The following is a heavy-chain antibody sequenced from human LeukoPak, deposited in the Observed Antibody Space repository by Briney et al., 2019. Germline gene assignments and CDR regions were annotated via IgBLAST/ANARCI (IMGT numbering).Heavy chain of an antibody. D-gene: IGHD6-13*01. CDR2: IRFDGSNK. CDR3: AKKSSSSWYHFDY. J-gene: IGHJ4*02. Sequence: GGSLRLSCAASRFTFSNYGMHGVRQAPGKGLEWVAFIRFDGSNKNYADSVKGRFTISRDNSKNTLYLQMNSLRAEDTAVYYCAKKSSSSWYHFDYWGQGTLVTVYS. CDR1: RFTFSNYG. V-gene: IGHV3-30*02.